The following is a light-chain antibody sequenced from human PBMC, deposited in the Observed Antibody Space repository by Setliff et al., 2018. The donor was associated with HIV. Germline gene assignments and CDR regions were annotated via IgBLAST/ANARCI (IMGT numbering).Light chain of an antibody. Sequence: DIQLTQSPSFLSASVGDRVTVTCRASQGIGSYLAWYQQKPGKAPKLLNYAASALQGGVPSKVTGSGSGTEFSLTISSLQPEDFATYYCQQHNTYASTFGQGTRLEIK. CDR3: QQHNTYAST. CDR2: AAS. V-gene: IGKV1-9*01. J-gene: IGKJ5*01. CDR1: QGIGSY.